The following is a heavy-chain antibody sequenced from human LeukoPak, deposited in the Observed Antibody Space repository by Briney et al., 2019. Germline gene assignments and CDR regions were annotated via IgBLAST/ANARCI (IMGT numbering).Heavy chain of an antibody. CDR3: ARDVEGGTFDI. V-gene: IGHV3-7*05. CDR1: GFTFSSYG. J-gene: IGHJ3*02. CDR2: IDQRGGRY. Sequence: PGGSLRLSCAASGFTFSSYGMNSVRQPPGGGREWGANIDQRGGRYSSVDCVKGRFNISRDNEKISLFMEMSSLRADDTAVYFCARDVEGGTFDIWGQGTAVTVSS. D-gene: IGHD3-16*01.